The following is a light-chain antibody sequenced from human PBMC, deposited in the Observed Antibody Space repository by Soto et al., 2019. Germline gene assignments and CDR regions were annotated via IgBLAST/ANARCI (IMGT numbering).Light chain of an antibody. V-gene: IGLV2-8*01. Sequence: QSALTQPPSASGSPGQSATISCTGTSSDVGAYIYVSWYQQHPDKAPKLLIYEVSKRPSGVPGRFSGSKSGNTASLTVSGLQAEDEADYYCSSYAGNNNFVFGTGTQLTVL. CDR1: SSDVGAYIY. CDR3: SSYAGNNNFV. CDR2: EVS. J-gene: IGLJ1*01.